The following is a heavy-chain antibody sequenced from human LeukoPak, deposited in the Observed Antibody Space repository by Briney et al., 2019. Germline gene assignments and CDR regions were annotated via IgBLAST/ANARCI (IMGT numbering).Heavy chain of an antibody. D-gene: IGHD3-16*01. Sequence: SETLSLTCTVSGGSISSGSYYWSWIRQPAGKGLEWIGHIYASGGTKYNPSLESRVTISIDTSKNQLSLRLSSVTAADTAVSYCTREKSYGYIRADSWGQGTLVAVSS. V-gene: IGHV4-61*09. CDR2: IYASGGT. J-gene: IGHJ4*02. CDR1: GGSISSGSYY. CDR3: TREKSYGYIRADS.